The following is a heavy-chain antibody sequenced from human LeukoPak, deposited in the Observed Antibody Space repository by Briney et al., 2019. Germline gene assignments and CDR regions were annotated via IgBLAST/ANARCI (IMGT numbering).Heavy chain of an antibody. J-gene: IGHJ5*02. CDR1: GGSISSYY. CDR2: IYTSGST. V-gene: IGHV4-4*07. Sequence: PSETLSLTCTVSGGSISSYYWSWIRQPAGKGLEWIGRIYTSGSTNYNPSLKSRVTMSVDTSKNQFSLKLSSVTAADTAVYYCARGGAAAGSGTPFDPWGQGTLVTVSS. D-gene: IGHD6-13*01. CDR3: ARGGAAAGSGTPFDP.